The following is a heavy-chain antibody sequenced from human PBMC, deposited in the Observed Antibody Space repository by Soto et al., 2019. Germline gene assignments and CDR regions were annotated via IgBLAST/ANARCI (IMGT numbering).Heavy chain of an antibody. J-gene: IGHJ4*02. Sequence: PSETLSLTCTVSGGSISSSSYYWGWIRQPPGKGLEWIGSIYHSGRTYYNPSLKSRVTISVDTSKNQFSLNLSSVTAADTAVYYCARWVEVSLDYFDSWGQGTPVTVSS. D-gene: IGHD2-15*01. CDR1: GGSISSSSYY. CDR2: IYHSGRT. CDR3: ARWVEVSLDYFDS. V-gene: IGHV4-39*07.